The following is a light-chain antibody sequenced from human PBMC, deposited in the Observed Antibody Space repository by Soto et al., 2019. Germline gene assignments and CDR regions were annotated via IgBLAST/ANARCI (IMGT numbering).Light chain of an antibody. CDR2: TAS. CDR1: QGISDY. CDR3: QQTYTFPWT. V-gene: IGKV1-39*01. Sequence: DIRMTQSPSSLSASVGDTVTITCRASQGISDYLSWFQHKPGEAPKLLLYTASSLQGGVPLRFSGAGSRTDFSLTISGLQPEDSATYYCQQTYTFPWTFGQGTRVDIK. J-gene: IGKJ1*01.